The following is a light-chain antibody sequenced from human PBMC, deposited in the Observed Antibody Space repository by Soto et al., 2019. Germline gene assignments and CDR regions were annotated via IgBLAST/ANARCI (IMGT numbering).Light chain of an antibody. Sequence: QSALTQPRSVSGSPGQSVTISCTGTGSDVGGYNFVSWYQHHPGKAPKLIIFDVSKWPSGVPHRFSGSKSGNTASLTISGLQAEDEAEYYCCSYAGTYTFVACGGGTKLTVL. CDR1: GSDVGGYNF. J-gene: IGLJ2*01. CDR2: DVS. V-gene: IGLV2-11*01. CDR3: CSYAGTYTFVA.